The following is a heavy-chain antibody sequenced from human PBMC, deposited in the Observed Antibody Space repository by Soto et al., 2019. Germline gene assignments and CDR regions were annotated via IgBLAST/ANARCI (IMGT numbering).Heavy chain of an antibody. Sequence: ASVKVSCKTSGYTFTGYYLNWVRQAPGRGLEWVGWINPKTGDTNNAQKFQGRVTMTADTSISTGYMELSGLKSDDTAVYYCVTGDHLVRWGQGTRVTVSS. J-gene: IGHJ4*02. CDR1: GYTFTGYY. V-gene: IGHV1-2*02. D-gene: IGHD6-6*01. CDR2: INPKTGDT. CDR3: VTGDHLVR.